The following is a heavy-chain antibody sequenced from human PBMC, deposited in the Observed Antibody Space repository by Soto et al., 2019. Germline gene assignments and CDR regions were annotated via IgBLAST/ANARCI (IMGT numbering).Heavy chain of an antibody. CDR1: GFAFRSYG. J-gene: IGHJ6*02. Sequence: QVQLVESGGGVVQPGRSLRLSCAASGFAFRSYGMHWVRQAPGKGLEWVAVIWYDGSNKYYGDSVKGRFTISRDNSKNTLDLQMNSLRAEDTAVYYCAMIRGMTVRDGMDVWVQGTTVTVSS. D-gene: IGHD4-17*01. V-gene: IGHV3-33*01. CDR3: AMIRGMTVRDGMDV. CDR2: IWYDGSNK.